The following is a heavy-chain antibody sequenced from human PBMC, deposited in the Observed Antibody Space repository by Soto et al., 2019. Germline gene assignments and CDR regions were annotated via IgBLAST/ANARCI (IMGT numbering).Heavy chain of an antibody. CDR1: GGSIGSGVYF. D-gene: IGHD1-26*01. V-gene: IGHV4-30-4*01. CDR2: ISYTGSA. CDR3: ATMGATTGSYFFEY. Sequence: PSETLSLTCTVSGGSIGSGVYFWSWIRQPPGKGLEWIGFISYTGSAYYNPSLKSRVAISVDTSQNQFSLRLTSVTAADAALYYCATMGATTGSYFFEYWGQGTLVTVSS. J-gene: IGHJ4*02.